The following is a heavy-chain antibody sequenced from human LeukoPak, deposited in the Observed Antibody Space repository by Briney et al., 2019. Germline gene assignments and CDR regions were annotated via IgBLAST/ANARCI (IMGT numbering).Heavy chain of an antibody. V-gene: IGHV1-18*01. CDR3: ARNTPLVGDYYGSGSYGNDY. CDR1: GYTFTSYG. Sequence: GASVKVSCKASGYTFTSYGISWVRQAPGQGLEWVGWISAYNGNTHYAQKLQGRVTMTTDTSKSTAYMELRSLRSDDTAVYYCARNTPLVGDYYGSGSYGNDYWGQGTLVTVSS. D-gene: IGHD3-10*01. CDR2: ISAYNGNT. J-gene: IGHJ4*02.